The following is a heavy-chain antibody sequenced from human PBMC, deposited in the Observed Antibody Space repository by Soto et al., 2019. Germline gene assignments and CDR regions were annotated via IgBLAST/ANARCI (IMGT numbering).Heavy chain of an antibody. V-gene: IGHV1-69*01. CDR1: GGSFGSSA. CDR2: IIPVFDKA. Sequence: QVQLVQSGADVKKPGSSVKVSCKTSGGSFGSSAISWVRQAPAQGLEWMGEIIPVFDKANYAQNFQGRLTITADELTGTVFMVLSSLRSEDTAVYFCARLRRDWGDAFDLWGLGTFVTVSS. CDR3: ARLRRDWGDAFDL. D-gene: IGHD3-16*01. J-gene: IGHJ3*01.